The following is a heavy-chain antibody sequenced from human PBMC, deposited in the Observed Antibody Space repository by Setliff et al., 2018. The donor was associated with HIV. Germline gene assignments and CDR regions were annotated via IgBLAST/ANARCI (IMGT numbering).Heavy chain of an antibody. Sequence: ASVKVSCKASGYTFLNYGISWVRQTPGRGLEWMAWINVGNGNTKTARKFRGRVALTTDTSTSTAHMELRNLRSDDTAVYYCARDSGMAVVGTWRRLDPWGQGTLVTVSS. CDR1: GYTFLNYG. V-gene: IGHV1-18*01. D-gene: IGHD6-19*01. J-gene: IGHJ5*02. CDR3: ARDSGMAVVGTWRRLDP. CDR2: INVGNGNT.